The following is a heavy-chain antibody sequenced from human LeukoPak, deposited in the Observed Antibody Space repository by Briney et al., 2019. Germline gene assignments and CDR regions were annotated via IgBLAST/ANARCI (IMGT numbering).Heavy chain of an antibody. CDR2: IYYSGST. CDR1: GGSISSYY. Sequence: PSETLSDSCTVSGGSISSYYWSWIRQPPGKGLEWIGYIYYSGSTNYNPSLKSRVTISVDTSKNQFSLKLSSVTAADTAVYYCARSYYDSSGYYPLGDVWGKGT. D-gene: IGHD3-22*01. V-gene: IGHV4-59*01. CDR3: ARSYYDSSGYYPLGDV. J-gene: IGHJ6*03.